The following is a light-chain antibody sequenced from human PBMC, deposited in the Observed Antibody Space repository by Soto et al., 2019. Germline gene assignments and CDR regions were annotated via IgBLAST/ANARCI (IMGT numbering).Light chain of an antibody. Sequence: EIIMTQSPSTLSVSPWERATLSCRASQSVSSNLAWYQQKPGQPPSLLIYGASARATGIPARFSGSGSGTEFTLTISNLQSEDFAVYYCQHYNNWPFTFGQGTKV. V-gene: IGKV3-15*01. CDR3: QHYNNWPFT. CDR2: GAS. CDR1: QSVSSN. J-gene: IGKJ2*01.